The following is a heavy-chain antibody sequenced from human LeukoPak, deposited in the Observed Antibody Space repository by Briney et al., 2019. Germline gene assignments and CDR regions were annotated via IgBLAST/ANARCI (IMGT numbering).Heavy chain of an antibody. J-gene: IGHJ3*02. Sequence: GASVKVSCKASGYTFTSYGISWVRQAPGQGLEWMGWISAYNGNTNYAQKLQGRVTMTTDTSTSTAYMELRSLRSDDTAVYYCARGTPDNYYGSGSYWPYDAFDIWGQGTMVTVSS. CDR1: GYTFTSYG. CDR3: ARGTPDNYYGSGSYWPYDAFDI. V-gene: IGHV1-18*01. D-gene: IGHD3-10*01. CDR2: ISAYNGNT.